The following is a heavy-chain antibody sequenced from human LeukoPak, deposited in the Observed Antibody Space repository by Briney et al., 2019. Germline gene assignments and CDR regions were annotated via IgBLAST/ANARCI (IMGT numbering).Heavy chain of an antibody. Sequence: ASVKVSCKASGYTFTGYYMHWVRQAPGQGLEWMGWINPDSGGTNYAQKFQGRVTMTRDTSISTAYMDPSRLRSDDTAVYYCARVKVLYGSGSYRGPHYYFDYWGQGTLVTVSS. CDR2: INPDSGGT. V-gene: IGHV1-2*02. CDR3: ARVKVLYGSGSYRGPHYYFDY. J-gene: IGHJ4*02. CDR1: GYTFTGYY. D-gene: IGHD3-10*01.